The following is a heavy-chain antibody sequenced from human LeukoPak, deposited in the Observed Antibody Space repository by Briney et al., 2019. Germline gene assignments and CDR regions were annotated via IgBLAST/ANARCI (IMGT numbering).Heavy chain of an antibody. CDR1: GFTFSDYY. J-gene: IGHJ4*02. Sequence: GGSLRLSCAASGFTFSDYYMSWIRQAPGKGLEWVSYISSSGTTIYYADSVKGRFTISRDNAKNSLYLQMNSLRAEDTAMYYCARGQPGVAAAGNLDYWGQGTLVTVSS. CDR3: ARGQPGVAAAGNLDY. V-gene: IGHV3-11*01. CDR2: ISSSGTTI. D-gene: IGHD6-13*01.